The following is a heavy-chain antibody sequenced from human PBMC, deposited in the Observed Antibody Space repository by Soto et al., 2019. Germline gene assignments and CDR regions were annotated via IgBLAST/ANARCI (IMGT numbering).Heavy chain of an antibody. V-gene: IGHV4-59*01. D-gene: IGHD4-17*01. Sequence: SEALSLTCTVSGGSIISYYWSWIRQPPGKGLEWIGYIYYSGSTNYNPSLKSRVTISVDTSKNQFSLKLSSVAAADTAVYYCARVYGDYLDYWGQGTLVTVSS. CDR2: IYYSGST. CDR3: ARVYGDYLDY. J-gene: IGHJ4*02. CDR1: GGSIISYY.